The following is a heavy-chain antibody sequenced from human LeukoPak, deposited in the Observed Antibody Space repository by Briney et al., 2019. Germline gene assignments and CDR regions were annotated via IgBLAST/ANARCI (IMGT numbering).Heavy chain of an antibody. Sequence: GGSLSLSCAASGFTFSSNGMHWVRKPPGKGLEGVPLVSFHGSNRYHAESVRGRFSISRDNSKDTLYLHMNSLRPEDTAVYYCAKGMETYSSNWYLGLDDYYSLDVWGQGTTVIVSS. CDR1: GFTFSSNG. CDR2: VSFHGSNR. CDR3: AKGMETYSSNWYLGLDDYYSLDV. D-gene: IGHD1-26*01. V-gene: IGHV3-30*18. J-gene: IGHJ6*02.